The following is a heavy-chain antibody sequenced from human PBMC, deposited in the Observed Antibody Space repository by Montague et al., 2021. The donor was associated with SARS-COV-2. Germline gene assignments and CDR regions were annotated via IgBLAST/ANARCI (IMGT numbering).Heavy chain of an antibody. CDR3: ARDQTVLEWIWYGMDV. J-gene: IGHJ6*02. D-gene: IGHD3-3*01. CDR2: IDHSGNT. CDR1: GGSFSTYY. V-gene: IGHV4-34*01. Sequence: SETLSLTCAVYGGSFSTYYWAWIRQSPGKGLEWIGNIDHSGNTNYKPSRKGGVSISVDTSSSQFSLYLTSVTAADAAVYYCARDQTVLEWIWYGMDVWGPGTTVTVSS.